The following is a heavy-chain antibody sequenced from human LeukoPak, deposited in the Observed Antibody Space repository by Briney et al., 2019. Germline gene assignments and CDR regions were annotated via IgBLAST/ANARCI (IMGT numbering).Heavy chain of an antibody. CDR2: IISSGSPI. V-gene: IGHV3-48*03. Sequence: GGSVRLSCGASGFTFSSYEMNWVRQAPGKGLEWVSYIISSGSPIYYADSVKGRFTISRDNAKNSLFLQMNSLRAEDTAVYYCARGNLNGLDVWGQGTTVTVSS. CDR1: GFTFSSYE. J-gene: IGHJ6*02. CDR3: ARGNLNGLDV.